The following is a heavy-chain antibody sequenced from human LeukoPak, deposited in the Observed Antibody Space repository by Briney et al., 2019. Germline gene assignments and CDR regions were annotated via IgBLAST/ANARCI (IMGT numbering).Heavy chain of an antibody. J-gene: IGHJ5*02. Sequence: ASVKVSCKASGYTFTGYYMHWVRQAPGQGLEWMGWINPNSGGTNYAQKFQGRVTITADESTSTDYMELSSLRSEDTAVYYCARDNSMRDTAWWFDPWGQGTLVTVSS. D-gene: IGHD2-21*02. V-gene: IGHV1-2*02. CDR3: ARDNSMRDTAWWFDP. CDR1: GYTFTGYY. CDR2: INPNSGGT.